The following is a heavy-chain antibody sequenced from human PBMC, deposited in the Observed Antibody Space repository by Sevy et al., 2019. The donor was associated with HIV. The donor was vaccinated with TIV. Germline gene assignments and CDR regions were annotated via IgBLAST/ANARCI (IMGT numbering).Heavy chain of an antibody. V-gene: IGHV1-24*01. CDR3: ATDLASMDRGFIIVAFDI. CDR1: GYTLTELC. J-gene: IGHJ3*02. Sequence: ASVKVSCKVSGYTLTELCMHWVRQAPGKGLEWMGCFDPEDDETIYAQKFQGRVTMTEDTSTDTAYMELSSLSSEDTAVYYCATDLASMDRGFIIVAFDIWGQGTMVTVSS. D-gene: IGHD3-10*01. CDR2: FDPEDDET.